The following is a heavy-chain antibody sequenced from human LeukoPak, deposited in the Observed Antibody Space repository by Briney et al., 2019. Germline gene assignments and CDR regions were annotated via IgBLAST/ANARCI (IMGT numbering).Heavy chain of an antibody. CDR2: MNPNSGNT. Sequence: ASVKVSCKASGYTFTSYDINWVRQATGQGLEWMGWMNPNSGNTGYAQKVQGRVTMTRNTSISTAYMELSRLRSEDKDVYYCAREIYCSSTSCYSDAFDIWGQGTMVTVSS. D-gene: IGHD2-2*01. CDR3: AREIYCSSTSCYSDAFDI. V-gene: IGHV1-8*01. J-gene: IGHJ3*02. CDR1: GYTFTSYD.